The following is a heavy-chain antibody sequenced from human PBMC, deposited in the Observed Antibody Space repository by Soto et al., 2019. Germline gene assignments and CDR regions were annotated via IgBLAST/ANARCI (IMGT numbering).Heavy chain of an antibody. J-gene: IGHJ3*02. CDR2: ISWNSGSI. Sequence: EVQLVESGGGLVQPGRSLRLSCAASGFTFDDYAMHWVRQAPGKGLEWVSGISWNSGSIGYADSVKGRFTISRDIAKNSLYLQMSSLRAEDTALYYCAKDIYYGGNGPNAFDIWGEGTMVTVSS. CDR3: AKDIYYGGNGPNAFDI. V-gene: IGHV3-9*01. D-gene: IGHD4-17*01. CDR1: GFTFDDYA.